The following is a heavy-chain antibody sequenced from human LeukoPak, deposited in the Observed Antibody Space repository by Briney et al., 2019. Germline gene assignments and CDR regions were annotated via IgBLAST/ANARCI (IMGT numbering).Heavy chain of an antibody. CDR1: GFPFSSYS. CDR3: AGAYCGGDCYSGVAFDI. D-gene: IGHD2-21*02. V-gene: IGHV3-21*01. Sequence: GGSLRLSCAASGFPFSSYSMNWVRQAPGKGLEWVSYISSSSTFIFYADSVKGRFTISRDNAKNSLYLQVNSLRAEDTAVYYCAGAYCGGDCYSGVAFDIWSQGTMVTVSS. J-gene: IGHJ3*02. CDR2: ISSSSTFI.